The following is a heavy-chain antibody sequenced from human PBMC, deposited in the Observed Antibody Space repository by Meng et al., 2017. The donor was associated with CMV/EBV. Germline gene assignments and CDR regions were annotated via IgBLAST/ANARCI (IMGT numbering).Heavy chain of an antibody. CDR2: IRYDGSNK. D-gene: IGHD6-13*01. CDR1: GFTFSSYG. J-gene: IGHJ6*02. V-gene: IGHV3-30*02. Sequence: GESLKISCAASGFTFSSYGMHWVRQAPGKGLEWVAFIRYDGSNKYYADSVKGRFTISRDNSKNTLYLQMNSLRAEDTAVYYCAKDDSSSWWGASYYYGMDVWGQGTTVTVSS. CDR3: AKDDSSSWWGASYYYGMDV.